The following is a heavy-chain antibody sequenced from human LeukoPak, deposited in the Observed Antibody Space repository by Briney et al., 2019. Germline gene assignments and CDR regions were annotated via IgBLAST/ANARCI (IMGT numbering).Heavy chain of an antibody. Sequence: GGSLRLPCAASGFTFDDYGMSWVRQAPGKGLEWVSGINWNGGSTGYADSVKGRFTISRDNAKNSLYLQMNSLRAEDTALYYCARVAVPAVPYYYYYMDVWGKGTTVTVSS. V-gene: IGHV3-20*04. CDR2: INWNGGST. J-gene: IGHJ6*03. CDR1: GFTFDDYG. D-gene: IGHD2-2*01. CDR3: ARVAVPAVPYYYYYMDV.